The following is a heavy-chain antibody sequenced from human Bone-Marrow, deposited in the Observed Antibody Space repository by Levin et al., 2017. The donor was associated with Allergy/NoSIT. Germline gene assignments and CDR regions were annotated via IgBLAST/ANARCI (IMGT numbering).Heavy chain of an antibody. D-gene: IGHD3-22*01. CDR2: ISYDGTDK. J-gene: IGHJ4*02. Sequence: GGSLRLSCAASGFTFSGHGMHWVRQAPDKGLEWVAVISYDGTDKYYADSVKGRFAISRDNSKNTLYLEMNSLRPEDTAMYYCAREKVTMMVEIIESSFDFWGQGTLVTVSS. V-gene: IGHV3-30*03. CDR1: GFTFSGHG. CDR3: AREKVTMMVEIIESSFDF.